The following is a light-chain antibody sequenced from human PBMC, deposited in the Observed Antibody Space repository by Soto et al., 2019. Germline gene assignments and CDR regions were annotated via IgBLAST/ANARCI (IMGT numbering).Light chain of an antibody. CDR1: SSNIGRNT. Sequence: QSVLTQPPSASGTPGQRVTISCSGSSSNIGRNTVNWYQQLPGTALKLLIHTDNQRPSGVPARFSGSKSGTSASLAISGLQSEDEADYYCAAWDDSLTASYVFGTGTKLTVL. CDR2: TDN. J-gene: IGLJ1*01. V-gene: IGLV1-44*01. CDR3: AAWDDSLTASYV.